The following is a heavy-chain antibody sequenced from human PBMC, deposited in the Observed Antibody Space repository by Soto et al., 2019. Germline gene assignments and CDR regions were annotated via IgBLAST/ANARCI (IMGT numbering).Heavy chain of an antibody. J-gene: IGHJ4*02. D-gene: IGHD3-9*01. V-gene: IGHV3-15*01. CDR1: GFTFSNAW. CDR3: SSGGYFDWLLPNFDY. CDR2: IKSKTDGGTT. Sequence: GGSLRLSCAASGFTFSNAWMSWVRQAPGKGLEWVGRIKSKTDGGTTDYAAPVKGRFTISRDDSKNTLYLQMNSLKTEDTAVYYCSSGGYFDWLLPNFDYWGQGTLVTVSS.